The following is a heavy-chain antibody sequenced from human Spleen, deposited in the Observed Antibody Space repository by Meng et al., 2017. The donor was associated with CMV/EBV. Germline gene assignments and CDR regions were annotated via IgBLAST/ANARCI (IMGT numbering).Heavy chain of an antibody. Sequence: ESLKISCTVSGYSITSGYCWGWIRQPPGKGLQWIGSIFHSGSAYYNPSLKSRVTISVDTAKNQFSLRLNSVTAADTAVYYCASFDFWSGSNYYGLDVWGQGTTVTVSS. CDR3: ASFDFWSGSNYYGLDV. CDR1: GYSITSGYC. CDR2: IFHSGSA. V-gene: IGHV4-38-2*02. D-gene: IGHD3-3*01. J-gene: IGHJ6*02.